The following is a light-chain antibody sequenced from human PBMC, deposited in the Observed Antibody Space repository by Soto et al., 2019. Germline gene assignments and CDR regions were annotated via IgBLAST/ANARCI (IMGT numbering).Light chain of an antibody. J-gene: IGKJ1*01. CDR2: AAS. CDR3: QKYNSASWT. CDR1: QGISNY. Sequence: DIQMTQSPSSLSASVGDRVTITCRASQGISNYLAWYQQKPGKVPKLLIYAASTLQSGVPSRFSGSGFGTDFTLTISSLQPEDVATYYCQKYNSASWTVGQGTKVEIK. V-gene: IGKV1-27*01.